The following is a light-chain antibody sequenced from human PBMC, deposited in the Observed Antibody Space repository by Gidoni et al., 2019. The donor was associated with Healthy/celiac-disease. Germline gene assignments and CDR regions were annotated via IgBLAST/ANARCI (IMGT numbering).Light chain of an antibody. J-gene: IGLJ1*01. CDR3: QVWDSSSDLYV. CDR1: NIGSKS. CDR2: DDS. V-gene: IGLV3-21*03. Sequence: SYLLTHPPSVSVAPGKTARLTCGGNNIGSKSVHWYQQKPGQAPVRVVYDDSDRPSGIPERCSGSNSGNTATLTISRVEAGDEADYYCQVWDSSSDLYVFGTGTKVTVL.